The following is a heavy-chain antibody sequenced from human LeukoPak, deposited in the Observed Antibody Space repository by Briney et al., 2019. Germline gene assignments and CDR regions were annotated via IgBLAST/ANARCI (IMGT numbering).Heavy chain of an antibody. CDR2: INPNSGGT. CDR1: GYTFTGYY. J-gene: IGHJ4*02. CDR3: ARVREGQEMVLSF. V-gene: IGHV1-2*02. D-gene: IGHD2-8*01. Sequence: ASVKVSCKAPGYTFTGYYMHWVRQAPGQGLEWMGWINPNSGGTNYAQKFQGRVTMTRDTSISTVYMDLSSLRSEDTALYYCARVREGQEMVLSFWGQGTLVTVSS.